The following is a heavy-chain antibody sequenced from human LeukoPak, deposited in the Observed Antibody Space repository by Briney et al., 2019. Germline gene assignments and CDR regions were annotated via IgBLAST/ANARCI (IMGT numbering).Heavy chain of an antibody. CDR2: ISSSGSTI. Sequence: GGSLRLSCAASGFTFSSYEMIWVRQAPGKGLEWVSYISSSGSTIYYADSVKGRFTISRDNAKNSLYLQMNSLRAEDTAVYYCARRGFTYGMDVWGQGTTVTVSS. J-gene: IGHJ6*02. V-gene: IGHV3-48*03. CDR3: ARRGFTYGMDV. CDR1: GFTFSSYE.